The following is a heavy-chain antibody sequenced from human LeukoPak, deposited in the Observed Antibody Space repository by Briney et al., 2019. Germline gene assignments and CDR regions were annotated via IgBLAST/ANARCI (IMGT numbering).Heavy chain of an antibody. D-gene: IGHD2-2*02. CDR3: ARRGQLLYSRAEDY. V-gene: IGHV3-23*01. CDR1: GFTFSSYA. CDR2: ISGSGGST. Sequence: PGGSLRLSCAASGFTFSSYAMSWVRQAPGKGLEWVSAISGSGGSTYYADSVKGRFTISRDNSKNTLYLQMNSLRAEDTAVYYCARRGQLLYSRAEDYWGQGTLVTVSS. J-gene: IGHJ4*02.